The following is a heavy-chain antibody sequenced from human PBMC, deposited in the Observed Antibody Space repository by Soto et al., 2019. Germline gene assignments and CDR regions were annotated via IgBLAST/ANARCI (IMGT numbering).Heavy chain of an antibody. V-gene: IGHV1-69*12. CDR3: ARDKHGRLGELSPLDY. CDR1: GGTFSSYA. CDR2: IIPIFGTA. Sequence: QVQLVQSGAEVKKPGSSVKVSCKASGGTFSSYAISWVRQAPGQGLEWMGGIIPIFGTANYAQKFQGRVTSTADESTSTAYRELSSLRSEDTAVYYCARDKHGRLGELSPLDYWGQGTLVTVSS. D-gene: IGHD3-16*02. J-gene: IGHJ4*02.